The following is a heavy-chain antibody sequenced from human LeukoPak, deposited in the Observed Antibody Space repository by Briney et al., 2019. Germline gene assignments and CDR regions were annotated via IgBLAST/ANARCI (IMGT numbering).Heavy chain of an antibody. J-gene: IGHJ6*03. CDR1: GFTFSSDG. V-gene: IGHV3-23*01. CDR2: ISGSGGST. CDR3: AKTGAYYYYYMDV. D-gene: IGHD3-10*01. Sequence: GGSLRLSCAASGFTFSSDGMSWVRQAPGEGLEWVSAISGSGGSTYYADSVKGRFTISRDNSRNTLYLQMNSLRAEDTAVYYCAKTGAYYYYYMDVWGKGTTVTISS.